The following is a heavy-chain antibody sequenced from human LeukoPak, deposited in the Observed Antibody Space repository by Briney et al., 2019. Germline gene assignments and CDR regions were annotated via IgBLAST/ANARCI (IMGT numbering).Heavy chain of an antibody. CDR2: ISSSSSYI. Sequence: GGSLRLSCAASGFTFSSYSMNWVRLAPGKGQELVSSISSSSSYIYYADSVKGRFTISRDHAKTSLYLQMNSLSDEVTAVYYCARAPRRITIFGVVIFRAGYYMDVWGKGTMVTVSS. CDR1: GFTFSSYS. V-gene: IGHV3-21*01. D-gene: IGHD3-3*01. CDR3: ARAPRRITIFGVVIFRAGYYMDV. J-gene: IGHJ6*03.